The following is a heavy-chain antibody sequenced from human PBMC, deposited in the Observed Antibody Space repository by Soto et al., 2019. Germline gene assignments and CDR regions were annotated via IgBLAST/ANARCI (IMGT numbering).Heavy chain of an antibody. J-gene: IGHJ3*02. CDR1: GFTFSSYS. Sequence: PGGSLRLSCAASGFTFSSYSMNWVRQAPGKGLEWVSSISSSSSYIYYADSVKGRFTISRDNAKNSLYLQMNSLRAEDTAVYYCARPCSTRFNDAFDIWGQGTMVTVS. CDR2: ISSSSSYI. CDR3: ARPCSTRFNDAFDI. D-gene: IGHD2-2*01. V-gene: IGHV3-21*01.